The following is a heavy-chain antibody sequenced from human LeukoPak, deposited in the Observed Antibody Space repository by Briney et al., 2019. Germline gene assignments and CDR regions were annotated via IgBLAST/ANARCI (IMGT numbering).Heavy chain of an antibody. Sequence: SVKVSCKASGYTFTGYYIHWVRQAPGQGLEWMGWINPNSGGTDYAQKFQGRVTMTRDTSITTAYMELSRLRSDDTAVYYCARGYCSSTSCYTAYYYYYMDVWGKGTTVTVSS. V-gene: IGHV1-2*02. CDR3: ARGYCSSTSCYTAYYYYYMDV. J-gene: IGHJ6*03. CDR1: GYTFTGYY. CDR2: INPNSGGT. D-gene: IGHD2-2*02.